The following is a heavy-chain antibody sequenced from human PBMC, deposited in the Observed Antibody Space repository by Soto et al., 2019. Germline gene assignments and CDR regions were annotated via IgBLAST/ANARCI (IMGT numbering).Heavy chain of an antibody. D-gene: IGHD6-19*01. V-gene: IGHV4-4*02. CDR3: ARVERAVAGQNWFDP. Sequence: QVQLQESGPGLVKPSGTLSLTCAVSGGSISSSNWWSWVRQPPGKGLEWIGEIYHSGSTNYNPSLKSRGTISVDKSKNQFSLKLSSVTAADTAVYYCARVERAVAGQNWFDPWGQGTLVTVSS. CDR1: GGSISSSNW. CDR2: IYHSGST. J-gene: IGHJ5*02.